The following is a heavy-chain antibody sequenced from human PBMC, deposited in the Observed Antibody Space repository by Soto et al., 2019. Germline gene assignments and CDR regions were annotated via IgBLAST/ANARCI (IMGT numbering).Heavy chain of an antibody. CDR3: ARSDRNWNYDPGAFDI. J-gene: IGHJ3*02. CDR1: GGSISSGDYY. D-gene: IGHD1-7*01. Sequence: QVQLQESGPGLVKPSQTLSLTCTVSGGSISSGDYYWSWIRQPPGKGLEWIGYIYYSGSTYYNPSLKSRVTISVDTSKNQFSLKLSSVTAADTAVYYCARSDRNWNYDPGAFDIWGQGTMVTVSS. V-gene: IGHV4-30-4*01. CDR2: IYYSGST.